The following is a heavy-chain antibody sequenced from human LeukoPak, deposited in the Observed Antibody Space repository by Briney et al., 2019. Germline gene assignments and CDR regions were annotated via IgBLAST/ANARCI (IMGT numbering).Heavy chain of an antibody. D-gene: IGHD6-19*01. CDR1: GGSFSGYY. CDR3: ARDSGWLGSYYYGMDV. CDR2: INHSGST. V-gene: IGHV4-34*01. J-gene: IGHJ6*02. Sequence: SETLSLTCAVYGGSFSGYYWSWIRQPPGKGLEWIGEINHSGSTNYNPSLKSRVTISVDTSKNQFSLKLSSETAADTAVYYCARDSGWLGSYYYGMDVWGQGTTVTVSS.